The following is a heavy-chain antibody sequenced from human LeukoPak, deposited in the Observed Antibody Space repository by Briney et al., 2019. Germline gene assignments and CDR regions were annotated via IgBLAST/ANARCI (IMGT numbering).Heavy chain of an antibody. Sequence: SETLSLTCTVSGGSISGYYWSWIRQTAGKGLEWIGRLYSSGDTNYNPSLKRRITLSVDTSKNQFSLRLSSVTAADTAVYYCARECSSTCPYNDMDVWGQGATVTVSS. D-gene: IGHD2-2*01. J-gene: IGHJ6*02. CDR1: GGSISGYY. CDR3: ARECSSTCPYNDMDV. CDR2: LYSSGDT. V-gene: IGHV4-4*07.